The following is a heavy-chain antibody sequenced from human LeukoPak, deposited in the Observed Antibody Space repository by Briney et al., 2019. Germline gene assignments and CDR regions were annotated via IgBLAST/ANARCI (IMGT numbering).Heavy chain of an antibody. CDR1: GYTFTGYY. CDR2: INPSSGGS. Sequence: GASVKVSCKASGYTFTGYYMHWVRQAPGQGLEWMGWINPSSGGSNYAQKFQGRVTMTRDTSISTAYMELSSLRSDDTAVYYCARERSIYVWGSYHRYYFDYWGQGTLVTVSS. CDR3: ARERSIYVWGSYHRYYFDY. V-gene: IGHV1-2*02. D-gene: IGHD3-16*02. J-gene: IGHJ4*02.